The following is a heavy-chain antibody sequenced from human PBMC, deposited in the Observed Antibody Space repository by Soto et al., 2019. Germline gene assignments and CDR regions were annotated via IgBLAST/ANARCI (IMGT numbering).Heavy chain of an antibody. CDR1: GFTFSNYA. V-gene: IGHV3-64D*06. CDR3: VKDRYYYDSSAYRSAY. D-gene: IGHD3-22*01. Sequence: GGSLRLSCSASGFTFSNYAMHWVRQAPEKGLEYVSAIYSNGGSTFYADSVRGRFTISRDNSKNTLYLQMSSLRAEDTAVYYCVKDRYYYDSSAYRSAYWGQGTLVTVSS. J-gene: IGHJ4*02. CDR2: IYSNGGST.